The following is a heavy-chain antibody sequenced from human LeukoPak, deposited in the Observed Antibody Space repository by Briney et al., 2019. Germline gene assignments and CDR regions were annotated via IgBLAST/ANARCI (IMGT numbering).Heavy chain of an antibody. D-gene: IGHD1-1*01. CDR3: ARGPTGYNWNDVSLRGYYYYYMDV. J-gene: IGHJ6*03. CDR2: IIPIFGTA. Sequence: ASVMVSCKASGGTFSSYAISWVRQAPGQGLEWMGGIIPIFGTANYAQKFQGRVTITADESTSTAYMELSSLRSEDTAVYYCARGPTGYNWNDVSLRGYYYYYMDVWGKGTTVTVSS. CDR1: GGTFSSYA. V-gene: IGHV1-69*01.